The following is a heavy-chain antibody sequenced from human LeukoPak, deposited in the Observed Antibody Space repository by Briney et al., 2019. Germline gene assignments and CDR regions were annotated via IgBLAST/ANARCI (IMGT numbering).Heavy chain of an antibody. D-gene: IGHD3-10*01. CDR2: IYYSGST. CDR3: ARGGSGTWVDP. V-gene: IGHV4-59*01. Sequence: SETLSLTCTVSGGSISSYYWSWIRQPPGKGLEWIGYIYYSGSTNYNPSLKSRVTISVDTSKNQFSLKLSSVTAAGTAVYYCARGGSGTWVDPWGQGTLVTVSS. CDR1: GGSISSYY. J-gene: IGHJ5*02.